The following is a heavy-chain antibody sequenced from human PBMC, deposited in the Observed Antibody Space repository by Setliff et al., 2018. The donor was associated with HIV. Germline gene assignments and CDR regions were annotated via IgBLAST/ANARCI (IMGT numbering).Heavy chain of an antibody. V-gene: IGHV5-51*01. D-gene: IGHD6-25*01. CDR2: IYPGDSDS. Sequence: GESLKISCRLSGYSFVDFWIGWVRQMPGKGLEWVGFIYPGDSDSRYSPSFRGQVTISADKSTTTAYLDWASLKASDTAMYYCVRYIGAAAGYIDHWGQGTLVTVS. CDR1: GYSFVDFW. J-gene: IGHJ4*02. CDR3: VRYIGAAAGYIDH.